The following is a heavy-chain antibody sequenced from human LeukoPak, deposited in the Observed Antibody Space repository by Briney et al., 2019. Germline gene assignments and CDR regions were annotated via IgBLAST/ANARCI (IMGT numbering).Heavy chain of an antibody. CDR1: GGSISSSSYY. CDR2: IYYSGST. Sequence: PSETLSLTCTVSGGSISSSSYYWGWLRQPPGKGLVWFGSIYYSGSTYYNPSHKRRVTISVDTSKKQFSLKLSSVTAADTAVYYCARHDYGGVNWFDPWGQGSLVTVSS. V-gene: IGHV4-39*01. D-gene: IGHD4-23*01. J-gene: IGHJ5*02. CDR3: ARHDYGGVNWFDP.